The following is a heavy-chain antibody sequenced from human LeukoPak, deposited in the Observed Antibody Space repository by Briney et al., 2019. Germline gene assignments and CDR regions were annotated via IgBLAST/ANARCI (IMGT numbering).Heavy chain of an antibody. D-gene: IGHD6-13*01. CDR3: ARLIAAAGTGWFDP. J-gene: IGHJ5*02. CDR1: GYTFTSYG. V-gene: IGHV1-18*04. CDR2: ISAYNGNT. Sequence: ASVKVSCKASGYTFTSYGISWVRQAPGQGLEWMGWISAYNGNTNYAQKLQGRVTMTTDTSTSTAYMELRSLRSDDTAVYYCARLIAAAGTGWFDPWGQGTLVTVPS.